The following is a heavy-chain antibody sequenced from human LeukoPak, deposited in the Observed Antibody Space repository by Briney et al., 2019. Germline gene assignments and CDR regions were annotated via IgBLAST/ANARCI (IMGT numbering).Heavy chain of an antibody. CDR3: TTAAGYNYGQY. CDR1: GLTVSSNY. V-gene: IGHV3-53*01. D-gene: IGHD5-18*01. CDR2: LYIGGNT. Sequence: QPGGSLRLSCAASGLTVSSNYMNWVRQAPEKGLEWVSALYIGGNTYYADSVRGRFTISRDNSKNTLYLQMNSLRAEDTAIYYCTTAAGYNYGQYWGQGTLVTVSS. J-gene: IGHJ4*02.